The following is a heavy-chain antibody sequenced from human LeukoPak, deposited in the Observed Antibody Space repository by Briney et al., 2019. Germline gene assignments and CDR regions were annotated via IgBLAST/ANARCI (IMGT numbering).Heavy chain of an antibody. CDR1: GGSISSGSYY. Sequence: SETLSLTCTVSGGSISSGSYYWSWIRQPAGKGLEWIGRIYTSGSTNYNPSLKSRVTISVDTSKNQFSLKLSSVTAAGTAVYYCARIRREPKDYYYYYMDVWGKGTTVTVSS. D-gene: IGHD1-26*01. CDR3: ARIRREPKDYYYYYMDV. V-gene: IGHV4-61*02. J-gene: IGHJ6*03. CDR2: IYTSGST.